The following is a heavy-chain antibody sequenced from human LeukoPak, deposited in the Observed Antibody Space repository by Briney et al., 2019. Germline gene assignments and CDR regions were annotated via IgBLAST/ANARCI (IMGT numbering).Heavy chain of an antibody. Sequence: SETLSLTCSVSGGSMSYNHWSWIRQSAGKQLEWIGRIFASGATTYNPSLKSRVTMSVDTSKNQFSLKLSSVTAADTAVYYCARPPITMVRGVPRNYMDVWGKGTTVTVSS. V-gene: IGHV4-4*07. CDR2: IFASGAT. J-gene: IGHJ6*03. CDR3: ARPPITMVRGVPRNYMDV. D-gene: IGHD3-10*01. CDR1: GGSMSYNH.